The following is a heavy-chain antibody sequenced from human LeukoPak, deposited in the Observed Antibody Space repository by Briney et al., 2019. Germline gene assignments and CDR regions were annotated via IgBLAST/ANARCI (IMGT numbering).Heavy chain of an antibody. J-gene: IGHJ6*02. D-gene: IGHD3-9*01. V-gene: IGHV4-34*01. CDR3: ARFGSLTGSPLYYYGMDV. CDR1: GGSFSGYY. CDR2: INHSGST. Sequence: SETLSLTCAVYGGSFSGYYWSWIRQPPGKGLEWIGEINHSGSTNYNPSLKSRVTISVDTSKNQFSLKLSSVTAADTAVYYCARFGSLTGSPLYYYGMDVWAKGPRSPSP.